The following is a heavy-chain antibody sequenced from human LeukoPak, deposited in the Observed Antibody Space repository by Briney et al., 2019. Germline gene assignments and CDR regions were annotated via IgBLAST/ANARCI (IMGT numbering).Heavy chain of an antibody. Sequence: SQTLSLTCAISGDSVSSNSAAWNWIRLSPSRGLEWLGRTYYRSKWYNDYALSVKSRITINTDTSKNQFSLLLTSVTLEDTAVYYCARQWNGCLGYWGQGTLVTVSS. CDR1: GDSVSSNSAA. CDR3: ARQWNGCLGY. V-gene: IGHV6-1*01. D-gene: IGHD2-15*01. CDR2: TYYRSKWYN. J-gene: IGHJ4*02.